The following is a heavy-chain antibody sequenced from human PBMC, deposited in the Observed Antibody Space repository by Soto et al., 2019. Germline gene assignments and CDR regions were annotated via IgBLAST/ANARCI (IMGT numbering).Heavy chain of an antibody. Sequence: EVQLVESGGGLVQPGGSLRLSCAASGFTFSSYAMHWVRQAPGKGLEYVSAISSNGGSTYYANSVKGRFTISRDNSKNTLYLQMGSLRAEDMAVYYCARQWLDSYYFDYWGQGTLVTVFS. V-gene: IGHV3-64*01. D-gene: IGHD6-19*01. J-gene: IGHJ4*02. CDR1: GFTFSSYA. CDR3: ARQWLDSYYFDY. CDR2: ISSNGGST.